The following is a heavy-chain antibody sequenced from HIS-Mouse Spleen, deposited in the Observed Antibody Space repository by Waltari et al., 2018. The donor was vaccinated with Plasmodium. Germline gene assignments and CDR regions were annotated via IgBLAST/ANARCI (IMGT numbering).Heavy chain of an antibody. CDR2: RKQDGSEK. CDR3: ASSWYWYFDL. D-gene: IGHD6-13*01. Sequence: EVQLVESGGGLVQPGGSLRLSCAASGFTFSSYWMSWVRQAPGKGLEGVAKRKQDGSEKYYVDSVKGRFTISRDNAKNSLYLKMNSLRAEDTAVYYCASSWYWYFDLWGRGTLVTVSS. V-gene: IGHV3-7*01. CDR1: GFTFSSYW. J-gene: IGHJ2*01.